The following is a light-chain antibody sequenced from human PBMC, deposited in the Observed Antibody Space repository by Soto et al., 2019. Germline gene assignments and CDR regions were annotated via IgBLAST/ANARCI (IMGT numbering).Light chain of an antibody. V-gene: IGLV2-14*01. CDR3: SPYTSRRTPYF. Sequence: QSALTQPASVSGSPGQSITISCTGTSSDVGGYNYVSWYQQHPGKAPKLMIYDVSNRPSGVSNRFSGSKAGNTASLTISGLPAEDGADYYCSPYTSRRTPYFFGTGTKLTVL. CDR1: SSDVGGYNY. CDR2: DVS. J-gene: IGLJ1*01.